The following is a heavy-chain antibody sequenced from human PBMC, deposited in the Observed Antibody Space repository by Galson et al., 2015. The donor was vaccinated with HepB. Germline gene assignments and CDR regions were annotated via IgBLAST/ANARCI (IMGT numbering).Heavy chain of an antibody. D-gene: IGHD3-10*01. Sequence: SLRLSCAASGFTFSSYAMHWVRQAPGKGLEWVAVISYDGSNKYYADSVKGRFTISRDNSKNTLYLQMNSLRAEDTAVYYCARVYYYGSGSYYDYYYYGMDVWGQGTTVTVSS. CDR1: GFTFSSYA. CDR3: ARVYYYGSGSYYDYYYYGMDV. J-gene: IGHJ6*02. V-gene: IGHV3-30-3*01. CDR2: ISYDGSNK.